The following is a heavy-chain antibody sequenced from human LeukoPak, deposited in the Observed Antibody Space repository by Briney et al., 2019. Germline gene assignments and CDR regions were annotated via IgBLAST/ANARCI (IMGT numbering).Heavy chain of an antibody. J-gene: IGHJ4*02. CDR2: IYYSGST. D-gene: IGHD3-22*01. CDR3: ASSGGDYYDSSGYDY. V-gene: IGHV4-59*01. CDR1: GGSISSYY. Sequence: SETLSLTCTVSGGSISSYYWSWIRQPPGKGLEWIGYIYYSGSTNYNPSLKSRVTISVDTSKNQFSLKLSSVTAADTAVYYCASSGGDYYDSSGYDYWGQGTLVTVSS.